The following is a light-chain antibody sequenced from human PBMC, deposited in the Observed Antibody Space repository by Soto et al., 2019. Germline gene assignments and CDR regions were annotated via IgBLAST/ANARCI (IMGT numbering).Light chain of an antibody. V-gene: IGKV3-11*01. Sequence: EIVMTQSPATLSVSPGDRATLSCRASQSVDNDLAWYQQKPGQPPRLLIYDASTRATGIPARFSGSGSGTDFTLTISSLAPDDFAIYYCHQRQSWPRTFGQGTKVDIK. CDR1: QSVDND. CDR2: DAS. J-gene: IGKJ1*01. CDR3: HQRQSWPRT.